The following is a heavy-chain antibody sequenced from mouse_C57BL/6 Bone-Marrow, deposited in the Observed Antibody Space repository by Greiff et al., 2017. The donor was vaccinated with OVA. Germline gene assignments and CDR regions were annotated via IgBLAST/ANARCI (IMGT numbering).Heavy chain of an antibody. D-gene: IGHD1-1*01. CDR1: GYTFTDYY. Sequence: EVQLQQSGPELVKPGASVKISCKASGYTFTDYYMNWVKQSHGKSLEWIGDINPNNGGTSYNQKFKGKATLTVDKSSSTAYMELRSLTSEDSAVYYCAKGITTVVATDDYWGQGTTLTVSS. CDR2: INPNNGGT. V-gene: IGHV1-26*01. CDR3: AKGITTVVATDDY. J-gene: IGHJ2*01.